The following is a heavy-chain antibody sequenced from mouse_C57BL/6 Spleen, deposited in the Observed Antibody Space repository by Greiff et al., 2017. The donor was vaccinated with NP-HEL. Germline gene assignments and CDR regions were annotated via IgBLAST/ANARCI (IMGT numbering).Heavy chain of an antibody. CDR1: GYTFTSYW. CDR3: ARGADGLDY. V-gene: IGHV1-69*01. Sequence: QVQLQQPGAELVMPGASVKLSCKASGYTFTSYWMHWLKQRPGQGLEWIGEIDPSDSYTNYNQKFKGKSTLTVDKSSSTAYMQLSSLTSEDSAVYYCARGADGLDYWGQGTTLTVSS. CDR2: IDPSDSYT. D-gene: IGHD2-3*01. J-gene: IGHJ2*01.